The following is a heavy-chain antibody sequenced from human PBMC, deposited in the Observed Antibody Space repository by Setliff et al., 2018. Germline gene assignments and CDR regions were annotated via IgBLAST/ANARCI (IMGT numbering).Heavy chain of an antibody. V-gene: IGHV4-39*01. Sequence: SETLSLTCTVSGGSISSGNYFWDWIRQPPGKGLEWIGSIHYSGETFHNPSLKSRVTMSVDTSRNQFSLHLISVTAADTAVYYCGRHVGTRSRGYNYYYYFMDVWGKGTTVTVSS. CDR3: GRHVGTRSRGYNYYYYFMDV. J-gene: IGHJ6*03. CDR1: GGSISSGNYF. D-gene: IGHD3-10*01. CDR2: IHYSGET.